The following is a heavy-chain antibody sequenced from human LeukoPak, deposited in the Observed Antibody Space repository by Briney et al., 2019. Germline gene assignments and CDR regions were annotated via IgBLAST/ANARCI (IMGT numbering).Heavy chain of an antibody. V-gene: IGHV3-30*02. CDR2: IRYDGTNK. CDR3: AKDKDSTNWYFDY. D-gene: IGHD2-15*01. Sequence: GGSLRLSCAASGFTFSSHGMHWVRQAPGKGLEWVAFIRYDGTNKYYADSVKGRFTISRDNSKNTLYLQMNSLRAEDTAVYYCAKDKDSTNWYFDYWGEGTLVTVSS. CDR1: GFTFSSHG. J-gene: IGHJ4*02.